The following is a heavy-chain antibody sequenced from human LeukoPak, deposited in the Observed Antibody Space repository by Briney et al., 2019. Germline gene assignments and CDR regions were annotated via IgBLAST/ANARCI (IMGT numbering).Heavy chain of an antibody. CDR3: ARDGGRYCSGGSCYDY. J-gene: IGHJ4*02. D-gene: IGHD2-15*01. V-gene: IGHV3-21*01. CDR1: GFTLSAHW. Sequence: GGSLRLSCAASGFTLSAHWMSWVRQAPGKGLEWVSSISSSSSYIYYADSVKGRFTISRDNAKNSLYLQMNSLRAEDTAVYYCARDGGRYCSGGSCYDYWGQGTLVTVSS. CDR2: ISSSSSYI.